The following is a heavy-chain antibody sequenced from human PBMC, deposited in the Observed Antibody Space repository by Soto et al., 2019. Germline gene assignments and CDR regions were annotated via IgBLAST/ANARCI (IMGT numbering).Heavy chain of an antibody. CDR3: ARAVGYCSSTSCYMGGYYYYGMDV. CDR2: IYYSGST. V-gene: IGHV4-30-4*01. D-gene: IGHD2-2*02. J-gene: IGHJ6*02. Sequence: SETLSLTCTVSGGSISSGDYYWSWIRQPPGKGLEWIGYIYYSGSTYYNPSLKSRVTISVDTSKNQFSLKLSSVTAADTAVCYCARAVGYCSSTSCYMGGYYYYGMDVWGQGTTVTVSS. CDR1: GGSISSGDYY.